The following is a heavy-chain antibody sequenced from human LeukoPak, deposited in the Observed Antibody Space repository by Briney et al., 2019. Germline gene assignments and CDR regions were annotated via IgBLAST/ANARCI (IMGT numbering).Heavy chain of an antibody. CDR3: AREDSSGWYFPFDP. D-gene: IGHD6-13*01. CDR2: ISYDGSNK. J-gene: IGHJ5*02. V-gene: IGHV3-30-3*01. CDR1: GVTFSSYA. Sequence: GGSLRLSCAASGVTFSSYAMHWVRQAPGKGLEWVAVISYDGSNKYYADSVKGRFTISRDNSKNTLYLQMNSLRAEDTAVYYCAREDSSGWYFPFDPWGQGTLVTVSS.